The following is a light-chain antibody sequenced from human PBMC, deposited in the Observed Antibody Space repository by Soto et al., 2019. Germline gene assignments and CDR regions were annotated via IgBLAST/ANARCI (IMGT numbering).Light chain of an antibody. V-gene: IGKV1-5*03. CDR2: KAS. J-gene: IGKJ1*01. Sequence: DIQLTHSPSTLSASIGDRVTITCRASQSIGSWLAWYQQRPGKAPNVLIYKASNLERGVPSRFSGSGSGTEFTLIISGLQPDDYATYYCQQYTNTNNPWMFGQGTKVDIK. CDR1: QSIGSW. CDR3: QQYTNTNNPWM.